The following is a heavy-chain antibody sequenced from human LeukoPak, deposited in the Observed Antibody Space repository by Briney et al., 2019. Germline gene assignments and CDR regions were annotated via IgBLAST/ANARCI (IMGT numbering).Heavy chain of an antibody. D-gene: IGHD3-22*01. CDR3: ARVSGTDSSGYVEIDF. CDR2: ISSSGNT. V-gene: IGHV3-23*01. J-gene: IGHJ4*02. CDR1: GFTLSDYA. Sequence: GGSLRLSCAASGFTLSDYAMAWVRQAPGKGLEWVSSISSSGNTYYADSVKGRFTISRDNSKNTLYLQMNSLRAEDTAVYYCARVSGTDSSGYVEIDFWGQGTLVTVSS.